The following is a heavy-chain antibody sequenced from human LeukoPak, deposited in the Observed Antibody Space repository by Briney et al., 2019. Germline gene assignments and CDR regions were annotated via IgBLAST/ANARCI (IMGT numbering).Heavy chain of an antibody. D-gene: IGHD6-6*01. Sequence: ASVKVSCKVSGYTLTELSMHWVRQAPGKGLEWMGGFDPEDGETIYAQKFQGRVTMTEDTSTDAAYMELSSLRSEDTAVYYCATWESSSPSAFDYWGQGTLVTVSS. J-gene: IGHJ4*02. CDR2: FDPEDGET. CDR1: GYTLTELS. V-gene: IGHV1-24*01. CDR3: ATWESSSPSAFDY.